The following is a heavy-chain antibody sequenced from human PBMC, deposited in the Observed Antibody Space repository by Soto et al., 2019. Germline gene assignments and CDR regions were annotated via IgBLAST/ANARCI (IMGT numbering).Heavy chain of an antibody. D-gene: IGHD3-9*01. CDR3: ARDGKYYYILTGYGPRLYYYYGMDV. Sequence: GGSLRLSCAASGFTFSSYSMNWVRQAPGKGLEWVSSISSSSSYIYYADSVKGRFTISRDNAKNSLYLQMNSLRAEDTAVYYCARDGKYYYILTGYGPRLYYYYGMDVWRQGTTVTVSS. CDR2: ISSSSSYI. CDR1: GFTFSSYS. J-gene: IGHJ6*02. V-gene: IGHV3-21*01.